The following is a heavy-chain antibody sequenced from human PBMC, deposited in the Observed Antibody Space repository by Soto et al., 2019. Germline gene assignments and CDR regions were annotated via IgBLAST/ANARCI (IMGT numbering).Heavy chain of an antibody. CDR2: IKQDGSEK. D-gene: IGHD6-6*01. CDR1: GFTFSSYW. CDR3: ARDVEQLALTPYYYYYYMDV. J-gene: IGHJ6*03. Sequence: GGSLRLSCAASGFTFSSYWMSWVRQAPGKGLEWVANIKQDGSEKYYVDSVKGRFTISRDNAKNSLYLQMNSLRAEDTAVYYCARDVEQLALTPYYYYYYMDVWGKGTTVTVSS. V-gene: IGHV3-7*01.